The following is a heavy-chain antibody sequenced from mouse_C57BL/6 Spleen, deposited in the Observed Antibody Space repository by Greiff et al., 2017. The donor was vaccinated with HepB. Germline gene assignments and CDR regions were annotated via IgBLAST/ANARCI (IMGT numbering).Heavy chain of an antibody. CDR3: ARCGTTVVAAYYYAMDY. D-gene: IGHD1-1*01. Sequence: VQLVESGAELMKPGASVKLSCKATGYTFTGYWIEWVKQRPGHGLEWIGEILPGSGSTNYNEKFKGKATFTADTSSNTAYMQLSSLTTEDSAIYYCARCGTTVVAAYYYAMDYWGQGTSVTVSS. CDR2: ILPGSGST. V-gene: IGHV1-9*01. J-gene: IGHJ4*01. CDR1: GYTFTGYW.